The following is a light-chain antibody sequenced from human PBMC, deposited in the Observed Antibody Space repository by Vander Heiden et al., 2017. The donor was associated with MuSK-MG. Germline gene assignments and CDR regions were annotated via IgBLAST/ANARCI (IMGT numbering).Light chain of an antibody. J-gene: IGKJ4*01. V-gene: IGKV4-1*01. CDR2: YAS. Sequence: SVFYSSNNKNYLAWYQQKPGQPPKLLIYYASTRESGVPDRFSGSGSGTDFTLTISSLQAEDVAVYYCQQYYITPLTFGWGTKVAIK. CDR1: SVFYSSNNKNY. CDR3: QQYYITPLT.